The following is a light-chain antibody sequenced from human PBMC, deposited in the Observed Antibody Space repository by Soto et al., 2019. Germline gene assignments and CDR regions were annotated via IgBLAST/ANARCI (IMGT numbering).Light chain of an antibody. CDR3: QQYYSTPAWT. CDR2: WAS. V-gene: IGKV4-1*01. J-gene: IGKJ1*01. CDR1: XNILYSSNNKNY. Sequence: DIVMTQSPGSLAVSLGERAXXXXXXXXNILYSSNNKNYLAWFQQKPGQPPKLLIYWASTRESGVPDRFSGSGSGTDFTLTISNLQAEDVAVYYCQQYYSTPAWTFGQGTKVDI.